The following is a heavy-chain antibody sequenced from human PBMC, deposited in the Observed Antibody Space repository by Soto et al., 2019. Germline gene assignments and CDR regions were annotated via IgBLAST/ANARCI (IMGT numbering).Heavy chain of an antibody. Sequence: LRLSCAASGFTFSSYAMHWVRQAPGKGLEWVAVISYDGSNKYYADSVKGRFTISRDNSKNTLYLQMNSLRAEDTAVYYCARDLLGYSIPPYYYYYGMDVWGQGTTVTVSS. CDR2: ISYDGSNK. J-gene: IGHJ6*02. CDR1: GFTFSSYA. D-gene: IGHD6-13*01. CDR3: ARDLLGYSIPPYYYYYGMDV. V-gene: IGHV3-30-3*01.